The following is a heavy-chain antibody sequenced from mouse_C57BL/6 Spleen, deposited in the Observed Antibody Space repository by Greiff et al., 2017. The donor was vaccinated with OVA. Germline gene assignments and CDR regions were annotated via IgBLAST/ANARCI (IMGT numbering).Heavy chain of an antibody. CDR2: IDPEDGDT. CDR3: TRYGNYPYWYFDV. J-gene: IGHJ1*03. Sequence: VQLQQSGAELVRPGASVKLSCTASGFNIKDYYMHWVKQRPEQGLEWIGRIDPEDGDTEYAPKFQGKATMTADTSSNTAYLQRSSLTSEDTAVYYCTRYGNYPYWYFDVWGTGTTVTVSS. CDR1: GFNIKDYY. D-gene: IGHD2-1*01. V-gene: IGHV14-1*01.